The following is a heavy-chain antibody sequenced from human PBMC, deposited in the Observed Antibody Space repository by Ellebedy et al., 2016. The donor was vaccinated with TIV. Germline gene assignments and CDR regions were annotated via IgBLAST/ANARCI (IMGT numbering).Heavy chain of an antibody. J-gene: IGHJ5*02. D-gene: IGHD4-17*01. V-gene: IGHV3-7*01. CDR3: ARRGSYGDYSVRVNSWFDL. Sequence: GESLKISCEASGFSFRSYWMSWVRQAPGEGLEWVANIYQDGSEQYFVDSVKGRFTISRDNARNSVYLQMNSLRAEDTAVYYCARRGSYGDYSVRVNSWFDLWGQGTLVIVSS. CDR1: GFSFRSYW. CDR2: IYQDGSEQ.